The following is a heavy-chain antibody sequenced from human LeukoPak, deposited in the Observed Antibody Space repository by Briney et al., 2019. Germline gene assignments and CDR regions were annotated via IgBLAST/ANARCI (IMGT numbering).Heavy chain of an antibody. D-gene: IGHD6-19*01. V-gene: IGHV3-30*18. CDR2: ISYDGSDK. Sequence: GGSLRLSCAASGFTFSSYGMHWVRQAPGKGLEWEAVISYDGSDKYYADSVKGRFTVSRDNSKNTLYLQMNSLRAEDTAVFYCAKGISGWYGWSFDYWGQRTLVTVSS. J-gene: IGHJ4*02. CDR1: GFTFSSYG. CDR3: AKGISGWYGWSFDY.